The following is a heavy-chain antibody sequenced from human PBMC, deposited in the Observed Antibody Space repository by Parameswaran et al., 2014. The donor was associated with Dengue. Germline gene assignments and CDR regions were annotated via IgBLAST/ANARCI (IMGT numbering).Heavy chain of an antibody. D-gene: IGHD6-6*01. Sequence: WIRQPPGKGLEWIGSIYYSGNTYYNPSLKSRVTISVDTSKNQFSLKLSSVTAADTAVYYCARLLSYTSSSGDGFDIWGQGTMVTVSS. CDR3: ARLLSYTSSSGDGFDI. J-gene: IGHJ3*02. V-gene: IGHV4-39*01. CDR2: IYYSGNT.